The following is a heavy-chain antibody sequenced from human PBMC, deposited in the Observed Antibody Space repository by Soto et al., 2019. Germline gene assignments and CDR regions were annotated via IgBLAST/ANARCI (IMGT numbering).Heavy chain of an antibody. Sequence: QVHLVQSGAEVKKPGASVKVSCKGSGYGFTTYGITWVRQAPGQGLEWMAWISAHNSNTNYAQKVQGRVTVTRDTSTSTAYMELRCLRYVDTAVYYCPRVRYGDYWGQGALVTVSS. CDR2: ISAHNSNT. CDR1: GYGFTTYG. D-gene: IGHD1-1*01. V-gene: IGHV1-18*01. J-gene: IGHJ4*02. CDR3: PRVRYGDY.